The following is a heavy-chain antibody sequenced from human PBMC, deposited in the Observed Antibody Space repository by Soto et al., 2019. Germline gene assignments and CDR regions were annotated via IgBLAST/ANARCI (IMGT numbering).Heavy chain of an antibody. CDR3: AKVAPFILGSPF. CDR1: GFDFSGSE. Sequence: PGGSLRLSCTASGFDFSGSEMNWFRQAPGKGLEWVAYITGSGGAMFHADSLKGQFSISRDNAKNSLFLEMNNLTADDAGVYYCAKVAPFILGSPFWGQGTLVTVSS. J-gene: IGHJ4*02. V-gene: IGHV3-48*03. CDR2: ITGSGGAM. D-gene: IGHD2-21*01.